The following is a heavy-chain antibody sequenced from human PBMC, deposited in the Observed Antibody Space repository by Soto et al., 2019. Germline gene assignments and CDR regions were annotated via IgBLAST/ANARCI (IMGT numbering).Heavy chain of an antibody. CDR1: GGSISSYY. CDR3: ARERQYYYDSSAKGWFDP. D-gene: IGHD3-22*01. Sequence: SETLSLTCTVSGGSISSYYWSWIRQPPGKGLELIVYIYYSGSTNYNPFLKSRVTISVDTSKNLFSLKLSSVTAADTAVYYCARERQYYYDSSAKGWFDPWGQGTLVTVSS. V-gene: IGHV4-59*01. J-gene: IGHJ5*02. CDR2: IYYSGST.